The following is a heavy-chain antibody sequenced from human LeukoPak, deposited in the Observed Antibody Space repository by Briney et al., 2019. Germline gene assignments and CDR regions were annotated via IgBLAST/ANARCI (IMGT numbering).Heavy chain of an antibody. CDR2: IYWADDK. D-gene: IGHD3-22*01. Sequence: SGPTLVKPTQTLTLTCTFSGFSLSTSGVGVGWIRQPPGKALEWLALIYWADDKRYSPSLKSRPTITKDTSKNQVVLTMTNMDPVDTATYYCAHRPLSGYPFHYWGQGTLATVSS. CDR1: GFSLSTSGVG. V-gene: IGHV2-5*02. J-gene: IGHJ4*02. CDR3: AHRPLSGYPFHY.